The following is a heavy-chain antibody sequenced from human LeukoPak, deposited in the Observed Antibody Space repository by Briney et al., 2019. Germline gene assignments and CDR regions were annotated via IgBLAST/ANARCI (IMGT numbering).Heavy chain of an antibody. V-gene: IGHV4-59*01. Sequence: SETLSLTCTVSGGSISSYYWSWIRQPPGKGLEWIGYIYYSGNTNYNPSLKSRVTISLDMSKNQFSLNMTSVTAADTAVYYCAGKYNGYGGWIDSWGQGTLVTVSS. J-gene: IGHJ4*02. CDR2: IYYSGNT. D-gene: IGHD5-12*01. CDR3: AGKYNGYGGWIDS. CDR1: GGSISSYY.